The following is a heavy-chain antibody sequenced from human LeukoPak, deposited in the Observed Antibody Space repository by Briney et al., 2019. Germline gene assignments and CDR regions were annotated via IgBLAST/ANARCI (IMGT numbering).Heavy chain of an antibody. J-gene: IGHJ4*02. CDR3: ASGRSDGYNRRYYFDR. D-gene: IGHD5-24*01. CDR2: VYYTGST. V-gene: IGHV4-30-4*01. Sequence: PSETLSLTCTVSGDSISSGDYCWSWIRQTPGKGLEWIGYVYYTGSTYYNPSLMSRLSVSVDTSKNQFSLKLNSVTAADTALYFCASGRSDGYNRRYYFDRWGQGTLVTVSS. CDR1: GDSISSGDYC.